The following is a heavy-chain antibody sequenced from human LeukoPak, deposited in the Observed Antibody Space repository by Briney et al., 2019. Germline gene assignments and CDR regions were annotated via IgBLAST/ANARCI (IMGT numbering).Heavy chain of an antibody. CDR1: GDSISSYY. D-gene: IGHD3-3*01. CDR3: ASNSWSGYYTGRTGFDY. CDR2: IYYSGST. Sequence: SETLSLTCAVSGDSISSYYWSWIRQPPGKGLEWIGYIYYSGSTNYNPSLKSRVTISVDTSKNQFSLKLSSVTAADTAVYYCASNSWSGYYTGRTGFDYWGQGTLVTVSS. J-gene: IGHJ4*02. V-gene: IGHV4-59*01.